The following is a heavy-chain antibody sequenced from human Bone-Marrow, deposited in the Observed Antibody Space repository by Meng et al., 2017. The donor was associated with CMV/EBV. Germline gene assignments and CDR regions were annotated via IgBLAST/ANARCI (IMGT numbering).Heavy chain of an antibody. CDR2: ISGSGGST. J-gene: IGHJ6*02. Sequence: GASLKTSCAASGFTFSSYAMSWVRQAPGKGLEWVSAISGSGGSTYYADSVKGRFTISRDNSKKTLYLQMNSLRAEDTAVYYCAKEGSGWYYGMDVWGQGTTVTVSS. V-gene: IGHV3-23*01. CDR1: GFTFSSYA. CDR3: AKEGSGWYYGMDV. D-gene: IGHD6-19*01.